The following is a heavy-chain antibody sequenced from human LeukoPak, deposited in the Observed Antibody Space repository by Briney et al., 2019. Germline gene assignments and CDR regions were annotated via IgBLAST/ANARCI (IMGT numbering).Heavy chain of an antibody. V-gene: IGHV4-39*07. D-gene: IGHD2-8*01. CDR1: GGSISSSSYY. Sequence: PSETLSLTCTVSGGSISSSSYYWGWIRQPPGKGLEWIGRIYYSGSTYYNPSLKSRVTISVDTSKNQFSLKLSSVTAADTAVYYCARGLYSPYYYYYYMDVWGKGTTVAVSS. J-gene: IGHJ6*03. CDR2: IYYSGST. CDR3: ARGLYSPYYYYYYMDV.